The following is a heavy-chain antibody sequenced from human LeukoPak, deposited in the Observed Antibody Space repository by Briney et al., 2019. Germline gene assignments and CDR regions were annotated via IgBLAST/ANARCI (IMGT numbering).Heavy chain of an antibody. CDR3: ARDPGSGEYYYYMDV. CDR2: INPNSGGT. Sequence: GASVKVSCKTSGYTFTDYYMHWVRQAPGQGLEWMGWINPNSGGTNYAQKFQGRVTMTRDTSISTAYMELSRLRSDDTAVYYCARDPGSGEYYYYMDVWGKGTTVTISS. CDR1: GYTFTDYY. D-gene: IGHD3-10*01. V-gene: IGHV1-2*02. J-gene: IGHJ6*03.